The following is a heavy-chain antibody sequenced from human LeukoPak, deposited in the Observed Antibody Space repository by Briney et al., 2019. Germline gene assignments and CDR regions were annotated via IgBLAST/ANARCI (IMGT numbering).Heavy chain of an antibody. V-gene: IGHV3-21*01. CDR2: ISSSSSYI. D-gene: IGHD3-10*01. CDR1: GFTLSSYS. CDR3: ARDSLWFGDGDLWNYSHFDY. Sequence: GGSLRLSCAASGFTLSSYSMNWVRQAPGKGLEWVSSISSSSSYIYYADSVKGRFTISRDNAKNSLYLQMNSLRAEDTGVYYCARDSLWFGDGDLWNYSHFDYWGQGTLVTVSS. J-gene: IGHJ4*02.